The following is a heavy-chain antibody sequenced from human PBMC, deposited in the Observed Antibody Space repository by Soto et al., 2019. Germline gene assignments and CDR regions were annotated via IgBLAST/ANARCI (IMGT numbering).Heavy chain of an antibody. CDR2: XXXDGSNK. CDR3: XRXXXPXXXXXXYVXYYGMDV. V-gene: IGHV3-33*01. J-gene: IGHJ6*02. CDR1: GFTFSSYG. D-gene: IGHD3-16*01. Sequence: QVQLVESGGGVVQPGRSLRLSCAASGFTFSSYGMHWVRQAPGKGLEWVAVXXXDGSNKYYADSVKGRFTISRDNSKNTLYLQXNXXXXXXTXXXXXXRXXXPXXXXXXYVXYYGMDVWGQGTTVTVSS.